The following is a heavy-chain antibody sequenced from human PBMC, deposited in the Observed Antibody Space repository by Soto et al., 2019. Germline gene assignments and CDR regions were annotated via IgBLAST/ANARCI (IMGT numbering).Heavy chain of an antibody. D-gene: IGHD4-17*01. CDR2: ISSSSSTI. CDR1: GFTFSSYS. Sequence: EVQLVESGGGLVQPGGSLRLSCAASGFTFSSYSMNWVRQAPGKGLEWVSYISSSSSTIYYADSVKGRFTISRDNAKNSLYLQMNSLRAEDTAVYYCARDESLHADYGDTGGGFDYWGQGTLVTVSS. V-gene: IGHV3-48*01. CDR3: ARDESLHADYGDTGGGFDY. J-gene: IGHJ4*02.